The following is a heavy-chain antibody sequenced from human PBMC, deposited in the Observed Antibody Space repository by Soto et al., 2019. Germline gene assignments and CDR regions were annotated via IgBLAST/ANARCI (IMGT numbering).Heavy chain of an antibody. J-gene: IGHJ3*02. CDR1: GGTFSSYT. V-gene: IGHV1-69*02. CDR3: ADDGSGRGDAFDI. D-gene: IGHD3-10*01. Sequence: QVQLVQSGAEVKKPGSSVKVSCKASGGTFSSYTISWVRQAPGQGLEWMGRIIPILGIANYAQKFQGRVTITADKSTSTADMELSSLRSEDTAVYYWADDGSGRGDAFDIWGQGTMVTVSS. CDR2: IIPILGIA.